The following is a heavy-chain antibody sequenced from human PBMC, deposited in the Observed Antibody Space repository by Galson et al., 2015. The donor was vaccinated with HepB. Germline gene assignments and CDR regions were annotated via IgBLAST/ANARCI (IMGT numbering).Heavy chain of an antibody. CDR3: ASSATVINAAYYYYGMDV. D-gene: IGHD4-17*01. CDR1: GGSISSYY. Sequence: ETLSLTCTVSGGSISSYYWSWIRQPPGKGLEWIGYIYYSGSTNYNPSLKSRVTISVDTSKNQFSLKLSSVTAADTAVYYCASSATVINAAYYYYGMDVWGQGTTVTVSS. V-gene: IGHV4-59*08. CDR2: IYYSGST. J-gene: IGHJ6*01.